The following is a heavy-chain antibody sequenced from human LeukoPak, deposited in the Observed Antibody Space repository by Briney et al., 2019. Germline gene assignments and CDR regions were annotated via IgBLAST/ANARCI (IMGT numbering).Heavy chain of an antibody. J-gene: IGHJ6*02. D-gene: IGHD3-16*01. CDR3: ARGGGLDV. CDR2: INHNGNVN. Sequence: GGSLRLSCAASGFTFSSYWMNWARQAPGKGLEWVASINHNGNVNYYVDSVKGRFTISRDNAKNSLYLQMCNLRAEDTAVYFCARGGGLDVWGQGATVTVSS. V-gene: IGHV3-7*03. CDR1: GFTFSSYW.